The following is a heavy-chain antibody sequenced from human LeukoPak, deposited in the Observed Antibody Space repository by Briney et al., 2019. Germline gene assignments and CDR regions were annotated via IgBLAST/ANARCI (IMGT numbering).Heavy chain of an antibody. CDR3: ARPPKGPYDSSGYC. Sequence: PGGSLRLSCAASGFIVSGDFMSWVRQAPGKGLEWVSAISGSGGSTYYADSVKGRFTISRDNSKNTLYLQMNSLRAEDTAVYYCARPPKGPYDSSGYCWGQGTLVTVSS. V-gene: IGHV3-23*01. J-gene: IGHJ4*02. CDR1: GFIVSGDF. CDR2: ISGSGGST. D-gene: IGHD3-22*01.